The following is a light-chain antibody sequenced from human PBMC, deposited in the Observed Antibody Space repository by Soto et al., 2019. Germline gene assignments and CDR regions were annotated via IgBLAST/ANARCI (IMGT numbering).Light chain of an antibody. Sequence: DIVLTQSPGTLSLSPGERAALSCRASQSVSSSYLAWYQQKPGQAPRLLIYGASNRATGIPDRFSGSGSGTDFTLTISRLEPEDFAVYYCQQFSSYPLTFGGGTKVDI. CDR1: QSVSSSY. CDR3: QQFSSYPLT. CDR2: GAS. J-gene: IGKJ4*01. V-gene: IGKV3-20*01.